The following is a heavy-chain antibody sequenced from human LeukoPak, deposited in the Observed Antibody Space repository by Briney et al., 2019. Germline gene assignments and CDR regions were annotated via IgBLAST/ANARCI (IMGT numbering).Heavy chain of an antibody. J-gene: IGHJ4*02. CDR2: IGGSSGGT. CDR3: AKRYSSGCFDC. CDR1: GFTFSSYA. D-gene: IGHD6-19*01. V-gene: IGHV3-23*01. Sequence: GGSLRLSCAASGFTFSSYAMTWVRQAPGKGLEWVATIGGSSGGTYYADSVKGRFTISRDNSKNTLSLQMNSLRADDTAVYYCAKRYSSGCFDCWGRGTLVAVSS.